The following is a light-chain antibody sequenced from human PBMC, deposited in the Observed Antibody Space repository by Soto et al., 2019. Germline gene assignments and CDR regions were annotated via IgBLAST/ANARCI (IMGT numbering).Light chain of an antibody. CDR2: AAS. CDR3: QEYGKSRT. Sequence: EIVLSRSPVTLSLSPCERATLSWRASQSFSSSFLAWYQHRPVQAPRLLIYAASNTAPGIPDRFSGSGSGTDFNLTISRLEPEDFAVYPCQEYGKSRTSRKGNXVDIK. CDR1: QSFSSSF. J-gene: IGKJ1*01. V-gene: IGKV3-20*01.